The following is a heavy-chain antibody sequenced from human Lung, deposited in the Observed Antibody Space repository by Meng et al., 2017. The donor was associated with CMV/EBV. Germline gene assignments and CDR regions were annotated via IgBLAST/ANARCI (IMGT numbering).Heavy chain of an antibody. Sequence: SETLSLTCTVSGYSISSPYYWGWIRQPPGMGLEWIGSMYYSGNTYYNPSLKSRVTISVDTSKNQFSLKLSSVTAADTAVYYCARDRRGSYVTGWGYWGQGTLVTAPQ. CDR1: GYSISSPYY. D-gene: IGHD3-16*01. J-gene: IGHJ4*02. V-gene: IGHV4-38-2*02. CDR2: MYYSGNT. CDR3: ARDRRGSYVTGWGY.